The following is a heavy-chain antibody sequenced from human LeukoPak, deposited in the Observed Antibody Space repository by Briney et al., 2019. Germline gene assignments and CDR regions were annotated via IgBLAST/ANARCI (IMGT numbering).Heavy chain of an antibody. CDR2: TYYSGST. J-gene: IGHJ6*02. CDR1: GGSISRSNYY. Sequence: SETLSLTCIVSGGSISRSNYYWGWIRQPPGRGLEWIGTTYYSGSTYYNPSLKSRVTISVDTSKNQFSLRLSSVTAADTAVYFCMRQITDAMDVWGQGTTVTVSS. CDR3: MRQITDAMDV. V-gene: IGHV4-39*01.